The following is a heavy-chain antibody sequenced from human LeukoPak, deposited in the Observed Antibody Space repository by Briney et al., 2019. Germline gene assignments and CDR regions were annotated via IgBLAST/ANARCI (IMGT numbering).Heavy chain of an antibody. J-gene: IGHJ4*02. CDR2: IWYGGSNK. V-gene: IGHV3-33*01. Sequence: PGGSLRLSCAASGFTFSSYGRHWVRQAPGKGLEWVAVIWYGGSNKYYADSVKGRFTISRDNSTNTLYLQMNSLRAEDTAVYYCARDGVGATGIACWGQGTLVTVSS. CDR3: ARDGVGATGIAC. D-gene: IGHD1-26*01. CDR1: GFTFSSYG.